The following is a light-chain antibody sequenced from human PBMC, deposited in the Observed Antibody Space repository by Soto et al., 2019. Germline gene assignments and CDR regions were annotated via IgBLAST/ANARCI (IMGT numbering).Light chain of an antibody. J-gene: IGKJ5*01. CDR3: HQRSNWRGIT. CDR2: DAS. Sequence: EIVLTQSPATLSLSPGERATLSCRASQSVSSYLAWYQQKPGQAPRLLIYDASNRATGIPARFSGSGSGTDFTLTISSLEPEDFAVYYCHQRSNWRGITFGQGTRLEIK. V-gene: IGKV3-11*01. CDR1: QSVSSY.